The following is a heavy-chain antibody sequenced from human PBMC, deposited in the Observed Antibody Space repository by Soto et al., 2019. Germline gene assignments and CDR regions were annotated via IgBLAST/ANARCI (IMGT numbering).Heavy chain of an antibody. Sequence: PSETLSLTCAVYGGSFSGYYWSWIRQPPGKGLEWIGEINHSGSTNYNPSLKSRVTISVDTSKNQFSLKLSSVTAADTAVYYCARVKRIAAAGTRNKNWFDPWDQGTLVTVSS. V-gene: IGHV4-34*01. CDR2: INHSGST. CDR1: GGSFSGYY. CDR3: ARVKRIAAAGTRNKNWFDP. D-gene: IGHD6-13*01. J-gene: IGHJ5*02.